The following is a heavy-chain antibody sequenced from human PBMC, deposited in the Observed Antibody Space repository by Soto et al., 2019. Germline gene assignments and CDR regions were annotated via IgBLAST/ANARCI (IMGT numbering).Heavy chain of an antibody. J-gene: IGHJ4*02. V-gene: IGHV3-23*01. CDR1: GFTFSSYA. D-gene: IGHD2-2*01. CDR3: ATGGGYCSSSSCYAGFDS. Sequence: EVQLLESGGGLVQPGGSLRLSCAASGFTFSSYAMSWVRQAPGKGLEWVSAISGSGGSTYYADSVKGRFSISRDNSKNTLYLQMNSLRAEDTAVYYCATGGGYCSSSSCYAGFDSWGQGTLVTVSS. CDR2: ISGSGGST.